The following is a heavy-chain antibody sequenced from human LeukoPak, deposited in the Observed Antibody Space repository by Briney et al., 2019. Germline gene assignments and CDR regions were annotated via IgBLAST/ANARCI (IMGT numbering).Heavy chain of an antibody. CDR3: ARDREQQLARGWFDP. Sequence: SETLSLTCTVSGGSIRSGSYYWRWIRQPAGKGLEWIGRIYTSGSTNYNPSLKSRVTISVDTSKNQFSLKLSSVTAADTSVYYCARDREQQLARGWFDPWGQGTLVTVSS. CDR2: IYTSGST. J-gene: IGHJ5*02. V-gene: IGHV4-61*02. CDR1: GGSIRSGSYY. D-gene: IGHD6-13*01.